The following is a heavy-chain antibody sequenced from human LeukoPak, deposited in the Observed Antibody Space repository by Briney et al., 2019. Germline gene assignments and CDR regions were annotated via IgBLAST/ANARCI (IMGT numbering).Heavy chain of an antibody. Sequence: PGGSLRLSCAASGFTFSSYEMNWVRQAPGKGLEWVSYISSSGSTIYYADSVKSRFTISRDNAKNSLYLQMNSLRAEDTAVYYCARSDCSGGSCYFLYYYYYYMDVWGKGTTVTVSS. CDR1: GFTFSSYE. CDR3: ARSDCSGGSCYFLYYYYYYMDV. CDR2: ISSSGSTI. V-gene: IGHV3-48*03. J-gene: IGHJ6*03. D-gene: IGHD2-15*01.